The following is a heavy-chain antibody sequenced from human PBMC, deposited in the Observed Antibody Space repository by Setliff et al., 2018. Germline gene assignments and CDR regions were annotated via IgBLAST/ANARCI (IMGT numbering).Heavy chain of an antibody. D-gene: IGHD6-13*01. CDR3: ARDTPHDPVSSNWYRNWFDP. V-gene: IGHV4-61*09. Sequence: PSETLSLTCSVSGASISSGSNYWSWIRQPAGKGVEWIGHILSSGGTNYNPSLKNRVSISLDTSKNQFSLNLNSVTAADTAVYLCARDTPHDPVSSNWYRNWFDPWGQGILVTVSS. CDR1: GASISSGSNY. J-gene: IGHJ5*02. CDR2: ILSSGGT.